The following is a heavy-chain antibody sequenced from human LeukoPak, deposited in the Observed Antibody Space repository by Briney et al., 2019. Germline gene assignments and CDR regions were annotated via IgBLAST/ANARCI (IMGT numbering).Heavy chain of an antibody. D-gene: IGHD3-10*01. CDR3: AGHSDLGSGSHYPYYYLMDV. V-gene: IGHV1-46*01. J-gene: IGHJ6*02. Sequence: ASVKVSCKASGYTFTSYYMHWVRQAPGQGLEWMGIINPSGGATSYAQKFQGRVAMIGDTSTSTVYMQVSSLRIDDTAVYYCAGHSDLGSGSHYPYYYLMDVWGQGTTVTVSS. CDR1: GYTFTSYY. CDR2: INPSGGAT.